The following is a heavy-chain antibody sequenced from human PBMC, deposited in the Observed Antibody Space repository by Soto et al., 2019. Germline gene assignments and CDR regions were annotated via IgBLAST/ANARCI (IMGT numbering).Heavy chain of an antibody. CDR1: GFTLSTYW. D-gene: IGHD2-21*01. J-gene: IGHJ4*02. CDR2: INIDGDTT. CDR3: ARDGRDGYNVVCPFGY. V-gene: IGHV3-74*01. Sequence: GGSLRLSCAASGFTLSTYWMHWVRQVPWKGLVWVSRINIDGDTTDYADSVKGRFTISRDNAKNTLYLQMNSLRAEDTAVYYCARDGRDGYNVVCPFGYWGQGTLVTVSS.